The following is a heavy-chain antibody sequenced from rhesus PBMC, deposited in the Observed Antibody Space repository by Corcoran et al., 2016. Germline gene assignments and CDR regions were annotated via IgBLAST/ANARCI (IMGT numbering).Heavy chain of an antibody. CDR1: GVSLSAYV. CDR3: ARRWETRMITCYYFPVFDY. Sequence: QVQLQESVPGVVKPSATLSLTCTSSGVSLSAYVWSWIARHPGQGLRWIGGLDINGKSMSTNSNPSRKTRVTISKDTSKKHFSLILILLTATDTSVYYWARRWETRMITCYYFPVFDYWGQGVLVTVSS. J-gene: IGHJ4*01. D-gene: IGHD3-9*01. V-gene: IGHV4-143*01. CDR2: LDINGKSMST.